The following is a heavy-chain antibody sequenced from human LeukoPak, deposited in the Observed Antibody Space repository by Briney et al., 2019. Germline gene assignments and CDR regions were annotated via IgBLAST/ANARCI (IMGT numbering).Heavy chain of an antibody. V-gene: IGHV3-23*01. CDR1: GFTFSSYA. D-gene: IGHD1-26*01. CDR3: ARDSGSNGIDY. CDR2: ISGSGGST. J-gene: IGHJ4*02. Sequence: GGSLRLSCAASGFTFSSYAMSWVRQAPGKGLEWVSAISGSGGSTYYADSVKGRFTISRDNAKNSLYLQMNSLRAEDTAVYYCARDSGSNGIDYWGQGTLVTVSS.